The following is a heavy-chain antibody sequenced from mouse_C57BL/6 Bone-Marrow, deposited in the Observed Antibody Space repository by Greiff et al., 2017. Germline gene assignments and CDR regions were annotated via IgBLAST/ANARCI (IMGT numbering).Heavy chain of an antibody. CDR3: ARIPRRKEATMITYFDY. CDR1: GFSLSTFGMG. D-gene: IGHD2-4*01. CDR2: IWWDDDK. V-gene: IGHV8-8*01. Sequence: QVQLKESGPGILQPSQTLSLTCSFSGFSLSTFGMGVGWIRQPSGKGLEWLAHIWWDDDKSYNPALKSRLPISKDTSKNQVFLKIANVDTADTATYYCARIPRRKEATMITYFDYWGQGTTLTVSS. J-gene: IGHJ2*01.